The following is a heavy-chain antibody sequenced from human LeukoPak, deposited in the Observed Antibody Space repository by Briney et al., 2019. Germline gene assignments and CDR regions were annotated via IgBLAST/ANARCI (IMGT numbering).Heavy chain of an antibody. V-gene: IGHV4-34*01. Sequence: SETLSFTCAVYGGSFSGYYWSWIRQPPGKGLEWIGEINHSGSTNYNPSLTSRVTISVDTSKNQFSLKLSSVTAADTAVYYCASGHKGDYDLSYWGQGTLVTVSS. J-gene: IGHJ4*02. D-gene: IGHD4-17*01. CDR1: GGSFSGYY. CDR3: ASGHKGDYDLSY. CDR2: INHSGST.